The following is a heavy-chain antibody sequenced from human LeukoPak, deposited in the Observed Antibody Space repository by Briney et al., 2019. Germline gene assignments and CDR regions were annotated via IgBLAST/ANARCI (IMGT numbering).Heavy chain of an antibody. CDR2: IIGSGGIT. Sequence: GGSLRLSCAASGFTLSSYAMSWVREAPGKGLEWVSAIIGSGGITYYADSVKVRFTISRDNSKKTLYLQMNSLRADDKAVYYCATSPHDYGDSHPEPFVYWGQGTLVTVSS. D-gene: IGHD4-17*01. CDR1: GFTLSSYA. J-gene: IGHJ4*02. CDR3: ATSPHDYGDSHPEPFVY. V-gene: IGHV3-23*01.